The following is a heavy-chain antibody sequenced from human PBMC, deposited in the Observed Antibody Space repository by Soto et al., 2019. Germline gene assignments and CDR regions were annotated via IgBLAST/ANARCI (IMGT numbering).Heavy chain of an antibody. J-gene: IGHJ3*02. D-gene: IGHD3-3*01. CDR3: ARDANDFWSGYLCAFDI. Sequence: VASVKVSCKASGYTFTSYGISWVRQAPGQGLEWMGWISAYSGNTNYAQKLQGRVTMTTDTSTSTAYMELRSLRSDDTAVYYCARDANDFWSGYLCAFDIWGQGTMVTVSS. CDR1: GYTFTSYG. CDR2: ISAYSGNT. V-gene: IGHV1-18*01.